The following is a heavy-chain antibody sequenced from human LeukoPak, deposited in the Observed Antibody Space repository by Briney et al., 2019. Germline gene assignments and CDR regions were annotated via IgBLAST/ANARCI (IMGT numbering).Heavy chain of an antibody. D-gene: IGHD2-2*01. V-gene: IGHV1-69-2*01. CDR2: VDPEDGET. Sequence: ASVKFSCKVSGYTFTDYYMHWVQQAPGKGLEWMGLVDPEDGETIYAEKFQGRVTITADTSTDTAYMELSSLSSEDTAVYYCAPDQGLVVPAAITWYFDCWGQGPLVTVSS. J-gene: IGHJ4*02. CDR1: GYTFTDYY. CDR3: APDQGLVVPAAITWYFDC.